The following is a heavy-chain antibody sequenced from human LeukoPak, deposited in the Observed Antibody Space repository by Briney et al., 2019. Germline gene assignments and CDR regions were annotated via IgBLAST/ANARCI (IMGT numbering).Heavy chain of an antibody. V-gene: IGHV4-34*01. J-gene: IGHJ6*03. D-gene: IGHD6-19*01. CDR3: ASLAGTQYYYYYMDV. CDR1: GGSFSGYY. CDR2: INHNGST. Sequence: SETLSLTCAVYGGSFSGYYWSWIRQPPGKGLEWIGEINHNGSTNYNPSLKSRVTISVDTSKNQFSLKLSSVTAADTAVYYCASLAGTQYYYYYMDVWGKGTTVTVSS.